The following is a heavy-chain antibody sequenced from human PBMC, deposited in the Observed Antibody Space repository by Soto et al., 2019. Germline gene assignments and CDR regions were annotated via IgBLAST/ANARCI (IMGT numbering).Heavy chain of an antibody. CDR1: GFTFSSYA. J-gene: IGHJ4*02. D-gene: IGHD3-22*01. Sequence: GGSLRLSCAASGFTFSSYAMSWVRQAPGKGLEWVSAISGSGGSTYYADSVKGRFTISRDNSKNTLYLQMNSLRAEDTAVYYFAKGRYYDSSGYYYFDYWGQGTLVTVSS. CDR3: AKGRYYDSSGYYYFDY. CDR2: ISGSGGST. V-gene: IGHV3-23*01.